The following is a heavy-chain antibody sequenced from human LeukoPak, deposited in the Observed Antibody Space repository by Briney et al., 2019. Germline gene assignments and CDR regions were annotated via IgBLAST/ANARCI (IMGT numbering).Heavy chain of an antibody. CDR3: AELGITMIGGV. Sequence: GGSLRLSCAASGFTFSSYEMNWVRQAPGKGLEWVSYISSAAGTIYYADSVKGRFTISRDNAKNSLYLQMNSLRAEDTAVYYCAELGITMIGGVWGKGTTVTISS. V-gene: IGHV3-48*03. J-gene: IGHJ6*04. CDR1: GFTFSSYE. D-gene: IGHD3-10*02. CDR2: ISSAAGTI.